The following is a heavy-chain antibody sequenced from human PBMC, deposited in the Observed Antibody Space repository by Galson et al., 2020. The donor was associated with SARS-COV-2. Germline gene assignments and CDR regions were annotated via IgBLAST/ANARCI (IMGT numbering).Heavy chain of an antibody. D-gene: IGHD3-10*01. CDR2: IHRDGSTT. V-gene: IGHV3-74*01. J-gene: IGHJ6*03. Sequence: ALHGESLKISCAASGFTFSTYWMHLVRQAPGKGLVWVSRIHRDGSTTTYADSVQGRFTISRDNAKNTLYLQMSSLRAEDAAVYYGARESAVQGGYYMDVWGKGTTVTVSS. CDR1: GFTFSTYW. CDR3: ARESAVQGGYYMDV.